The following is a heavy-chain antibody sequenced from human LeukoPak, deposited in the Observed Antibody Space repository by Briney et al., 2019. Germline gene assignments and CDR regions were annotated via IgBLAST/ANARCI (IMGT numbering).Heavy chain of an antibody. V-gene: IGHV3-30*18. CDR2: ISYDGSNK. D-gene: IGHD3-10*01. Sequence: PGGSLRLSCAASGFTFSSHGMHWVRQAPGKGLEWVAVISYDGSNKYYADSVKGRFTISRDNSKNTLYLQMNSLRAEDTAVYYCAKDRGWFDYWGQGTLVTVSS. J-gene: IGHJ4*02. CDR3: AKDRGWFDY. CDR1: GFTFSSHG.